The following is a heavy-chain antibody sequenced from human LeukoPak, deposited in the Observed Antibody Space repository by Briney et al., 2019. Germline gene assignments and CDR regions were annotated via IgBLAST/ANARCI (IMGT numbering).Heavy chain of an antibody. Sequence: PGGSLRLSCAVSGFTFNNAWMSLVRQAPGKGLEWVGRIKSKTDGGATHYAAPVEGRFTISRDESKNTLYLQMDSLKTEDTAVYSCTTVTYKGSGMDVWGQGTTVTVSS. J-gene: IGHJ6*02. D-gene: IGHD3-10*01. CDR3: TTVTYKGSGMDV. CDR2: IKSKTDGGAT. V-gene: IGHV3-15*01. CDR1: GFTFNNAW.